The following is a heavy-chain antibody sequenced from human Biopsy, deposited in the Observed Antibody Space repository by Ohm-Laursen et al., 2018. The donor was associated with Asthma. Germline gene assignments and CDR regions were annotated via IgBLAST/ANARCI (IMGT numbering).Heavy chain of an antibody. CDR1: GFSLSSSGAN. J-gene: IGHJ4*01. V-gene: IGHV2-70*19. CDR2: IYWNGDT. D-gene: IGHD2/OR15-2a*01. Sequence: TTQTLTLTCSFSGFSLSSSGANVNWVRQPPGKALEWLALIYWNGDTHYNPPLRSRLTITKDTSRNQVVLAMSNMDTVDTGTYFCARAVRRVEFSYFDNWGLGTLVYVSS. CDR3: ARAVRRVEFSYFDN.